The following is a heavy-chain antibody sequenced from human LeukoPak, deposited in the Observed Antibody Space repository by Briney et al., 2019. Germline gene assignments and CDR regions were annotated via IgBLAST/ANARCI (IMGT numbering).Heavy chain of an antibody. V-gene: IGHV1-2*02. CDR3: ARGLRGSPAFDY. CDR1: GYTLTGYY. Sequence: ASVKVSCKASGYTLTGYYMHWVRQAPGQGLEWMGWINPNSGGTNYAQKFQGRVTMARDTSISTAYMELSRLRSDDTAVYYCARGLRGSPAFDYWGQGTLVTVSS. J-gene: IGHJ4*02. CDR2: INPNSGGT. D-gene: IGHD2-2*01.